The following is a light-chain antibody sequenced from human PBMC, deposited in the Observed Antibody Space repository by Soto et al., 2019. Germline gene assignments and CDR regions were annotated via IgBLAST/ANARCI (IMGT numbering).Light chain of an antibody. CDR2: AAS. V-gene: IGKV1-39*01. CDR1: QSISSY. CDR3: QQSYSTPHT. J-gene: IGKJ4*01. Sequence: DIQMTQSPSSLSASEGDRVTITCRASQSISSYLNWYQQKPGKAPKLPIYAASSLQSGVPSRFSGSGSGTDFTLTISSLQPEDFATYYCQQSYSTPHTFGGGTKVDIK.